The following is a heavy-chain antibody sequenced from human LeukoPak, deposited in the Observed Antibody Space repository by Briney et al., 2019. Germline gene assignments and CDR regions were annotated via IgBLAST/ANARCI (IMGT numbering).Heavy chain of an antibody. CDR1: GYTFTSYG. Sequence: ASVKVSCKASGYTFTSYGISWVRQAPGQGLEWMGWISAYNGNTNYAQKFQGRVTITTDESTSTAYMELSSLRSEDTAVYYCARALAYCGGDCYSDPVKKYYFDYWGQGTLVTVSS. CDR3: ARALAYCGGDCYSDPVKKYYFDY. V-gene: IGHV1-18*01. D-gene: IGHD2-21*02. J-gene: IGHJ4*02. CDR2: ISAYNGNT.